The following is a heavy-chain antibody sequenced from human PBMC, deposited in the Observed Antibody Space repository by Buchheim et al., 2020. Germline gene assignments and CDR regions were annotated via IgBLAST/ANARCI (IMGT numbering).Heavy chain of an antibody. CDR1: GYTFTSYY. J-gene: IGHJ4*02. V-gene: IGHV1-46*01. Sequence: QVQLVQSGAEVKKPGASVKVSCKASGYTFTSYYMHWVRQAPGQGLEWMGIINPSGGSTSYAQKFQGRVTMTRDTSTSTVYMELSSPRSEDTAVYYCARDLGDCTGGVCPSWGGDYWGQGTL. CDR3: ARDLGDCTGGVCPSWGGDY. D-gene: IGHD2-8*02. CDR2: INPSGGST.